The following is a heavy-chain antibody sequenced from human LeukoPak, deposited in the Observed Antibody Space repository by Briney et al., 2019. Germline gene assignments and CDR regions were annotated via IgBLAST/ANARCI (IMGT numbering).Heavy chain of an antibody. D-gene: IGHD7-27*01. Sequence: GGSLRLSCAASGFTFSSYSMNWVRQAPGKGLEWVSSISSSSSSYIYYADSVKGRFTISRDNAKNSLYLQMNSLRAEDTAVYYCARDAPRGAGDKDYWGQGTLVTVSS. V-gene: IGHV3-21*01. CDR2: ISSSSSSYI. J-gene: IGHJ4*02. CDR3: ARDAPRGAGDKDY. CDR1: GFTFSSYS.